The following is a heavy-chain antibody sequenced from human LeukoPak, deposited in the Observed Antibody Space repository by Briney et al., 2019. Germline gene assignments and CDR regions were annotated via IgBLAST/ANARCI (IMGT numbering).Heavy chain of an antibody. CDR2: INHSGST. Sequence: SETLSLTCAVYGGSFSGYYWSWIRQPPGKGLEWIGEINHSGSTNYNPSLKSRVTISVDTSKNQFSLKLSSVTAADTAVYYCARRGGPLSTFGGQGTLVTVSS. J-gene: IGHJ4*02. CDR3: ARRGGPLSTF. V-gene: IGHV4-34*01. D-gene: IGHD3-3*02. CDR1: GGSFSGYY.